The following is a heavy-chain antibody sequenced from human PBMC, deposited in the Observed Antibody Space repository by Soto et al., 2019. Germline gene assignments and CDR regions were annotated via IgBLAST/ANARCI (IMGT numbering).Heavy chain of an antibody. CDR3: ANSHEYYPSRGGLDS. CDR1: EFTFSSYA. Sequence: QVQVVEPGGGVVQPGRSLRLSCVVSEFTFSSYALHWVRQAPGKGLDWVAVISYDGSVKKYADSVKGRCTISRDTAKKTLSLPMVSLRPEDTALCYCANSHEYYPSRGGLDSWVQGPLFT. CDR2: ISYDGSVK. D-gene: IGHD2-8*01. V-gene: IGHV3-30*18. J-gene: IGHJ4*02.